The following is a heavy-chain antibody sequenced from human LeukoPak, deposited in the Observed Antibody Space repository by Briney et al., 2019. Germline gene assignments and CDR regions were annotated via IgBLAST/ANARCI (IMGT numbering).Heavy chain of an antibody. V-gene: IGHV1-18*01. D-gene: IGHD2-2*01. Sequence: ASVKVSCKASGYTFTSYGISWVRQAPGQGLEWMGWISAYNGNTNYAQKLQGRVTMTTDTSTSTAYMELSRLRSDDTAVYYCARDLAGYCSSTSCSSPHYDYYYYYYMDVWGKGTTVTVSS. CDR2: ISAYNGNT. CDR1: GYTFTSYG. CDR3: ARDLAGYCSSTSCSSPHYDYYYYYYMDV. J-gene: IGHJ6*03.